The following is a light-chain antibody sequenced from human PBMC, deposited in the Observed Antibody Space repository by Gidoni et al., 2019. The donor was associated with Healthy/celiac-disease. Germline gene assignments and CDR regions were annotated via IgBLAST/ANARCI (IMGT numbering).Light chain of an antibody. Sequence: QSVLTQPPSVSGAPGQRVTSSCTWSSSNIGAGHHVHWYQQLPVLAPKVLIADNVNRPAGFPDRFSGSKSGTSASLAIPGLRAEDEADYYCQSYDSSLRGWVFGGGTKVTVL. V-gene: IGLV1-40*01. CDR3: QSYDSSLRGWV. CDR1: SSNIGAGHH. CDR2: DNV. J-gene: IGLJ3*02.